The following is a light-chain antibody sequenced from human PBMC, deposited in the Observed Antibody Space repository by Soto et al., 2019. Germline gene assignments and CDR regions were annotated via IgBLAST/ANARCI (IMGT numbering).Light chain of an antibody. V-gene: IGLV2-14*01. Sequence: QSALTQPASVSGSPGQSITISCTGTSSDVGGYNYVSWYQQHPGKAPKLMIYDVSNRPSGVSDRVSGSKSGNTASLTISGLQAEDEADYDCSSYTSSSTHVVFGGGTQLTVL. J-gene: IGLJ2*01. CDR3: SSYTSSSTHVV. CDR1: SSDVGGYNY. CDR2: DVS.